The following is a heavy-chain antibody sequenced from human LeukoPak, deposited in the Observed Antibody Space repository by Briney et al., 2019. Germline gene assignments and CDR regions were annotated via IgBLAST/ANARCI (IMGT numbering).Heavy chain of an antibody. D-gene: IGHD4-23*01. Sequence: PGGSLRLSCAASGFTFSSYAMSWVRQAPGKGLEWVAVISYDGSNKYYADSVKGRFTISRDNSKNTLYLQMNSLRAEDTAVYYCARGGGNPHYYYGMDVWGQGTTVTVSS. V-gene: IGHV3-30-3*01. CDR1: GFTFSSYA. J-gene: IGHJ6*02. CDR2: ISYDGSNK. CDR3: ARGGGNPHYYYGMDV.